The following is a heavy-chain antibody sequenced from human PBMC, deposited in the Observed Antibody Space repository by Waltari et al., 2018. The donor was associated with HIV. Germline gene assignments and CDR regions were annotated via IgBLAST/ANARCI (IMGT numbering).Heavy chain of an antibody. CDR1: GGPLSSSSYY. V-gene: IGHV4-39*01. Sequence: QLQLQESGPGLVKPSETLSLTCTVSGGPLSSSSYYWGWIRQPPGKGLEWIGSIYYSGSTYYNPSLKSRVTISVDTSKNQFSLKLSSVTAADTAVYYCASRSDYGGNSDYWGQGTLVTVSS. CDR2: IYYSGST. D-gene: IGHD4-17*01. J-gene: IGHJ4*02. CDR3: ASRSDYGGNSDY.